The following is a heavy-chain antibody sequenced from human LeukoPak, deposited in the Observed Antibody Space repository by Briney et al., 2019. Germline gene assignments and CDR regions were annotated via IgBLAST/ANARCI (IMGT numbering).Heavy chain of an antibody. CDR1: GYSISSGYY. J-gene: IGHJ5*02. V-gene: IGHV4-38-2*02. Sequence: SETLSLTCTVSGYSISSGYYWGWIRQPPGKGLEWIGSIYHNGSTYYNPSLKSRVTISVDTSKNQFSLKLSSVTAADTAVYYCARGGNDYSNYPLVYWFDPWGQGTLVTVSS. CDR2: IYHNGST. D-gene: IGHD4-11*01. CDR3: ARGGNDYSNYPLVYWFDP.